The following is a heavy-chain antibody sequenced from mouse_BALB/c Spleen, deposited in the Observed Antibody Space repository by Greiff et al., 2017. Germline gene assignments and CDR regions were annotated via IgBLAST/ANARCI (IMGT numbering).Heavy chain of an antibody. J-gene: IGHJ3*01. CDR2: IYPGNGDT. V-gene: IGHV1-12*01. CDR1: GYTFTSYN. CDR3: ASHYGSSYGWFAY. D-gene: IGHD1-1*01. Sequence: LQQPGAELVKPGASVKMSCKASGYTFTSYNMHWVKQTPGQGLEWIGAIYPGNGDTSYNQKFKGKATLTADKSSSTAYMQLSSLTSEDSAVYYCASHYGSSYGWFAYWGQGTLVTVSA.